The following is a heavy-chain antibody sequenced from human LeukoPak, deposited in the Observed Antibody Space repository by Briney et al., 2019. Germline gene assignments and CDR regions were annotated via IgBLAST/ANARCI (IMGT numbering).Heavy chain of an antibody. CDR2: IYSGGST. J-gene: IGHJ4*02. CDR3: AKDRPNYYESNGHYYRRNGDY. Sequence: PGGSLRLSCAASGFTVSSNYMSWVRQAPGKGLEWVSVIYSGGSTYYADSVKGRFTIPRDNSRYTLYLQMNSLRAEDAAVYYCAKDRPNYYESNGHYYRRNGDYWGQGTLVTVSS. CDR1: GFTVSSNY. V-gene: IGHV3-53*01. D-gene: IGHD3-22*01.